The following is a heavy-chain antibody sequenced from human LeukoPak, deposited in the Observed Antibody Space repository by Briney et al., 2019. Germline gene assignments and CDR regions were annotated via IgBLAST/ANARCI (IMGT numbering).Heavy chain of an antibody. J-gene: IGHJ6*02. V-gene: IGHV3-21*04. D-gene: IGHD3-3*01. CDR1: GFTFSSYS. CDR3: ARGGANYDFWSGYWYYGMDV. CDR2: ISGSGGST. Sequence: GGSLRLSCAASGFTFSSYSMNWVRQAPGKELEWVSVISGSGGSTYYADSVKGRFTISRDNAKNSLYLQMNSLRAEDTAVYYCARGGANYDFWSGYWYYGMDVWGQGTTVTVSS.